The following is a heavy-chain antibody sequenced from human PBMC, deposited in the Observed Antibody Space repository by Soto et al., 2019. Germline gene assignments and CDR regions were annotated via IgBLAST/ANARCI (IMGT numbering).Heavy chain of an antibody. Sequence: GGSLRLSCAASGFTFCSYWMHWFRQAPGRGLVWVAVISYDGSNKYYVGSVKGRFTISRDNSKNTVYLQMNSLRPEDTAVYYCAKFSRGWSSAFDIWGQGTMFTVSS. V-gene: IGHV3-30*18. D-gene: IGHD6-19*01. CDR3: AKFSRGWSSAFDI. CDR1: GFTFCSYW. J-gene: IGHJ3*02. CDR2: ISYDGSNK.